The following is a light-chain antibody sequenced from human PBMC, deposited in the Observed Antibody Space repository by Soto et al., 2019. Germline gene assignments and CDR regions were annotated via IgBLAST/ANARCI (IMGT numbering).Light chain of an antibody. CDR2: AAS. V-gene: IGKV1-8*01. Sequence: IQMTHSPSSLSASVLYIVTLTFRSSQGIIIYLAWYQQKPGKAPKLLIYAASTLQSGFPSRFSGIGSGTDFTLTISCLQSEDFATYYCQKYYSYPINFGQGTRLEIK. J-gene: IGKJ5*01. CDR3: QKYYSYPIN. CDR1: QGIIIY.